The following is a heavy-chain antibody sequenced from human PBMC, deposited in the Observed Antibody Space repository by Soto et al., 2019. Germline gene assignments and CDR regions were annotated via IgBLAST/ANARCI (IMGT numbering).Heavy chain of an antibody. D-gene: IGHD3-10*01. J-gene: IGHJ4*02. CDR1: GGSLSNYY. V-gene: IGHV4-34*01. CDR2: IYHSGST. CDR3: ARQLSGARIDY. Sequence: SETLSLTCAVSGGSLSNYYWSWIRQPPGKGLEWIGEIYHSGSTNYNPSLKSRVTISVDTSKNQFYLKLSSVTAADTAVYYCARQLSGARIDYWGQGTLVTVSS.